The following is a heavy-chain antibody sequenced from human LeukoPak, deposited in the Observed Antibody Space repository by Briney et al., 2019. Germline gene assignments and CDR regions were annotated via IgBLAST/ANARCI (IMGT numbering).Heavy chain of an antibody. Sequence: PGGSLRLSCAASGFTFSSYSMNWVRQAPGKGLEWVSSISSSSSYIYYADSVKGRFTIPRDNAKNSLYLQMNSLRAEDTAVYYCARADSSSCSDYWGQGTLVTVSS. CDR3: ARADSSSCSDY. J-gene: IGHJ4*02. D-gene: IGHD6-13*01. V-gene: IGHV3-21*01. CDR2: ISSSSSYI. CDR1: GFTFSSYS.